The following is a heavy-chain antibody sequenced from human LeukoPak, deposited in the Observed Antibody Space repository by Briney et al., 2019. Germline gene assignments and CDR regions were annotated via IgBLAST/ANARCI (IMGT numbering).Heavy chain of an antibody. CDR1: GFTFSTYG. D-gene: IGHD6-19*01. CDR2: IWYDGSNK. J-gene: IGHJ3*02. Sequence: GRSLRLSCAASGFTFSTYGIHWVRQAPGKGLEWVAVIWYDGSNKYYGDSVKGRFTISRDNSKSTLYLQMNSLRAEDTAVYYCARAKDNSGRDGFDIWGQGTMVTVSS. CDR3: ARAKDNSGRDGFDI. V-gene: IGHV3-33*01.